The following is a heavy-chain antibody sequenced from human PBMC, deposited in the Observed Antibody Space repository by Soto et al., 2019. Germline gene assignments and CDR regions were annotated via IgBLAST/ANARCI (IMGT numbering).Heavy chain of an antibody. Sequence: ASVKVSCKTSGYTFINYGISLVRQAPGQGPEWMGWISPYNDDTKYAQKFQGRVTITADKSTSTAYMELSSLRSEDTAVYYCARAYYYDSSGYCPTYWGQGTLVTVSS. D-gene: IGHD3-22*01. J-gene: IGHJ4*02. CDR1: GYTFINYG. CDR3: ARAYYYDSSGYCPTY. CDR2: ISPYNDDT. V-gene: IGHV1-18*01.